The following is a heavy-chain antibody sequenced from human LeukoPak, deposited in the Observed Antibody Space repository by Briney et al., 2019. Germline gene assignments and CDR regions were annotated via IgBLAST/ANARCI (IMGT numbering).Heavy chain of an antibody. D-gene: IGHD6-19*01. CDR1: GFTFSDYF. J-gene: IGHJ4*02. Sequence: GGSLRLSCVASGFTFSDYFMSWIRQAPGKGLEWLSFINSAGDNIYYADSVKGRFTISRDNAKKTLYLEMNSPRMEDTAIYYCAREDSSGWYVYFDYWGQGTLVTVSS. CDR2: INSAGDNI. CDR3: AREDSSGWYVYFDY. V-gene: IGHV3-11*04.